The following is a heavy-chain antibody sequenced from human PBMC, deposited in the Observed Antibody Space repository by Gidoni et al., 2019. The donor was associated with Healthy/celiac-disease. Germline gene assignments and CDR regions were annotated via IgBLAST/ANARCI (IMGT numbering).Heavy chain of an antibody. J-gene: IGHJ4*02. D-gene: IGHD5-18*01. Sequence: QVQLVESGGGGVQPGRSRRLAGAAAGFTFSSYAMHWVRQAPGKGLEWVAVLSYDGSNKYYADSVKCRFTISRDNSKNTLYLQMNSLRAEDTAVYYCAREYRYGFGYWGQGTLVTVSS. CDR3: AREYRYGFGY. CDR2: LSYDGSNK. V-gene: IGHV3-30*04. CDR1: GFTFSSYA.